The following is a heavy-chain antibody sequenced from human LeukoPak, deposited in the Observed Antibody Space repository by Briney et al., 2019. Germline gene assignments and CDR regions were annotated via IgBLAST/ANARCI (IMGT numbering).Heavy chain of an antibody. CDR3: ARVRIARPVYNWLDP. J-gene: IGHJ5*02. CDR1: GGTFSSYA. V-gene: IGHV1-69*13. D-gene: IGHD2-21*01. Sequence: SVKVSCKASGGTFSSYAISWVRQAPGQGLEWMAGIIPIFGTANYAQKFQGRVTITADESTGTAYMELSSLRSEDTAVYYCARVRIARPVYNWLDPWGQGTLVTVSS. CDR2: IIPIFGTA.